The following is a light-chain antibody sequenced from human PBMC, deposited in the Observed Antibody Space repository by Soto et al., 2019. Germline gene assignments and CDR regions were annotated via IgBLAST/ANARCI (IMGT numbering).Light chain of an antibody. CDR3: QQYDNLPLT. CDR2: DAS. CDR1: QDISNY. V-gene: IGKV1-33*01. J-gene: IGKJ4*01. Sequence: DIQLTQSASSLSASVGDRVTITCQASQDISNYLNWYQQKPGKAPKLLIYDASNLETGVPSRFSGSGSGKDFTFTISSLQPEDIATYYCQQYDNLPLTFGGGAKVDIK.